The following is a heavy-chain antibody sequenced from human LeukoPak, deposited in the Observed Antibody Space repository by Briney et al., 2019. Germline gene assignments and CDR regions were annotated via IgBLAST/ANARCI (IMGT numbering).Heavy chain of an antibody. Sequence: GGSLRLSCAASGFTFSDYYMSWIRQAPGKGLEWVSYISSSSSYTNSADSVKGRFTISRDNAKNSLYLQMYSLRAEDTAVYYCARDEGYCSGGSCYSNYWGQGTLVTVSS. CDR1: GFTFSDYY. D-gene: IGHD2-15*01. CDR2: ISSSSSYT. CDR3: ARDEGYCSGGSCYSNY. J-gene: IGHJ4*02. V-gene: IGHV3-11*06.